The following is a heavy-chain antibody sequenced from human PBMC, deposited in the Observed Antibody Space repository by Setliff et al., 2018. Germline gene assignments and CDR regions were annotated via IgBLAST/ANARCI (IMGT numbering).Heavy chain of an antibody. V-gene: IGHV1-69*13. CDR1: GGTFSSYA. CDR2: IIPIFGTA. J-gene: IGHJ6*03. Sequence: GASVKVSCKASGGTFSSYAISWVRQAPGQGLEWMGGIIPIFGTANYAQKFQGRVTITADESTSTAYMELSSLRSEDTAVYYCARDVRHYDILTGYPYYYYYYMDVWGKGTTVTVSS. CDR3: ARDVRHYDILTGYPYYYYYYMDV. D-gene: IGHD3-9*01.